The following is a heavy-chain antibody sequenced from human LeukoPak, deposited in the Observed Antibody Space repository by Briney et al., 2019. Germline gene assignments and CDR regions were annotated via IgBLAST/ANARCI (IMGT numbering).Heavy chain of an antibody. Sequence: GGSLRLSCAASGFAFSAYSMNWVRQAPGKGLEWVSSVSRSSRFIFYADSVQGRFTISRDDAKDSLFLQMNSLRAEDTAVYYCARVSDAFDYFFDSWGQGTLVTVSS. V-gene: IGHV3-21*01. D-gene: IGHD5-12*01. CDR2: VSRSSRFI. CDR1: GFAFSAYS. J-gene: IGHJ4*02. CDR3: ARVSDAFDYFFDS.